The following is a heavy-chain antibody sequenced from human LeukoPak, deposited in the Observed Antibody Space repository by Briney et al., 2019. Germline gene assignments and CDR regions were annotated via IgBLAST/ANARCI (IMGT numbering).Heavy chain of an antibody. D-gene: IGHD3-10*01. V-gene: IGHV4-4*07. Sequence: SETLSLTCTVSGGSISSYYWSWIRQPAGKGLEWIGRIYTSGSTNYNPSLKSRVTMSVDTSKNQFSLKLSSVTAADTAVYYCARGLDYYGSGSYEDYFDYWGQGTLVTVSS. CDR3: ARGLDYYGSGSYEDYFDY. J-gene: IGHJ4*02. CDR1: GGSISSYY. CDR2: IYTSGST.